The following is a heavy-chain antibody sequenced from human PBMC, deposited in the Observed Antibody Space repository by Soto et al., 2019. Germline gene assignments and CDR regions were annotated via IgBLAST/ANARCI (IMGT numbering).Heavy chain of an antibody. Sequence: GGSLRLSCAASGFTFRSYEMNWVRQAPGKGLEWVSYISISGSTIYYADSVKGRFTISRDNAKNSLYLQMNSLRAEDTAVYYCTRLVRLDYWGQGTLVTVSS. CDR3: TRLVRLDY. CDR1: GFTFRSYE. D-gene: IGHD1-26*01. J-gene: IGHJ4*02. V-gene: IGHV3-48*03. CDR2: ISISGSTI.